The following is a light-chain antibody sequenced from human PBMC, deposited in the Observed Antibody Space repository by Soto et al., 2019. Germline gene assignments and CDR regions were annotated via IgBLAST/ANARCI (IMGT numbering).Light chain of an antibody. CDR3: QQYERYPMT. J-gene: IGKJ4*01. Sequence: DSQMTQFPSTLSASVGDRVTITCRASQSISPWLAWYQQKPGKAPKILISKASTLQGGVPPRFSGSGSGTEFTLTISSLQPDDFATYYCQQYERYPMTFGGGTKVEIK. CDR1: QSISPW. CDR2: KAS. V-gene: IGKV1-5*03.